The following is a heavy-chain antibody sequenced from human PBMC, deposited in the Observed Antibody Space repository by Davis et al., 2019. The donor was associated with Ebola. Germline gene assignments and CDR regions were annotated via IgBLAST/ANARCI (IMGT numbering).Heavy chain of an antibody. CDR2: IWYDGSNK. J-gene: IGHJ4*02. CDR3: ARVNLYGDPDY. D-gene: IGHD4-17*01. V-gene: IGHV3-33*01. CDR1: GFTFSRYG. Sequence: GESLKISCAASGFTFSRYGMHWVRQAPGKGLEWVAVIWYDGSNKYYADSVKGRFTISRDNSKNTLYLQMNSLRAEDTAVYYCARVNLYGDPDYWGQGTLVTVSS.